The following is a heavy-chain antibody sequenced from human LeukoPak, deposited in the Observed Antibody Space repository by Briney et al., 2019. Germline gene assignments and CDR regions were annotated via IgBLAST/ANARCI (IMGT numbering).Heavy chain of an antibody. CDR3: ARVPIAVAGTEGDY. V-gene: IGHV1-2*02. Sequence: ASVKVSCKASGYTFTGYYMHWVRQAPGQGLEWMGWINPNSGGTNYAQKLQGRVTLTTDTSTSTAYMDLRSLRSDDTAVYYCARVPIAVAGTEGDYWGQGTLVTISS. D-gene: IGHD6-19*01. CDR2: INPNSGGT. J-gene: IGHJ4*02. CDR1: GYTFTGYY.